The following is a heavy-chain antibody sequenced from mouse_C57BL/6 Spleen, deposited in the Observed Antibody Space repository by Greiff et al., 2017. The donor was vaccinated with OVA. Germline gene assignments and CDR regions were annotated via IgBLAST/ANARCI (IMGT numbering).Heavy chain of an antibody. Sequence: QVQLQQSGPELVKPGASVKISCKASGYAFSSSWMNWVKQRPGKGLEWIGRIYPGDGDTNYNGKFKGKATLTADKSSSTAYMQLSSLTSEDSAVYFCARSDYSKTYFDYWGQGTTLTVSS. CDR2: IYPGDGDT. V-gene: IGHV1-82*01. CDR3: ARSDYSKTYFDY. J-gene: IGHJ2*01. D-gene: IGHD2-5*01. CDR1: GYAFSSSW.